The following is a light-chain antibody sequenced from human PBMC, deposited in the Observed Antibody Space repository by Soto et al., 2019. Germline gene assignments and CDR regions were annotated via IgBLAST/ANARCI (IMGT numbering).Light chain of an antibody. V-gene: IGLV1-44*01. Sequence: QSVLTQPPSASGTPGQRVTISCSGSSSNIGGNIVNWYQQLPGTAPKLLIFGNDQRPSWVPCRFSGSKSGTSASLAISGLQSEDEANYYCAAWDDSLNGVVFGGGTQLTVL. CDR1: SSNIGGNI. CDR3: AAWDDSLNGVV. CDR2: GND. J-gene: IGLJ2*01.